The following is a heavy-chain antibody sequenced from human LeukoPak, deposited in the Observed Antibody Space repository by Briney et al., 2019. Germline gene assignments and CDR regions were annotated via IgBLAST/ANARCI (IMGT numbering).Heavy chain of an antibody. V-gene: IGHV1-69*01. Sequence: SVKVSCKASGGTFSSYAISWVRQAPGQELEWMGGIIPIFGTANYAQKFQGRVTITADESTSTAYMELSSLRSEDTAVYYCARDRRGAGGFDYWGQGTLVTVSS. CDR3: ARDRRGAGGFDY. D-gene: IGHD3-10*01. J-gene: IGHJ4*02. CDR1: GGTFSSYA. CDR2: IIPIFGTA.